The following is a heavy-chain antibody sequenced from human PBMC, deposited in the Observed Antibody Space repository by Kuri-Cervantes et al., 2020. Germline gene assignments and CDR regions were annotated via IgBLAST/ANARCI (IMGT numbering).Heavy chain of an antibody. Sequence: GESLKISCAASGFTFSSYAMSWVRQAPGKGLEWISVIYSGGSTYYADSVKGRFTISRDNSKNTLYLQMNSLRAEDTAVYYCARESYSSSWFLFGYWGQGTLVTVSS. V-gene: IGHV3-53*01. CDR3: ARESYSSSWFLFGY. J-gene: IGHJ4*02. D-gene: IGHD6-13*01. CDR2: IYSGGST. CDR1: GFTFSSYA.